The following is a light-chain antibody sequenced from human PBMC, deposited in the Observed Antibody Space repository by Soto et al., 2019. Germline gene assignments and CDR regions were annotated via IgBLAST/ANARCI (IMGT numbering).Light chain of an antibody. J-gene: IGKJ1*01. Sequence: DIQMTQSPSTLSASVGDRVTITCRASQSLRNWLAWYQQKPGKAPKLLIYKASSLESGVPSRFSGSGSGAEFTLPINGLQPDDFATYYRQQHHTHSWTFGQGTKVDIK. V-gene: IGKV1-5*03. CDR1: QSLRNW. CDR2: KAS. CDR3: QQHHTHSWT.